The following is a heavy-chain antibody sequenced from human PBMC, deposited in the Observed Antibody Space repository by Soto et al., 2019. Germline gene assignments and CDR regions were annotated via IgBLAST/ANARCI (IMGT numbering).Heavy chain of an antibody. Sequence: SETLSLTCTVSGGSISSSSYYWGWIRQPPGKGLEWIGSIYYSGSTYYNPSLKSRVTISVDTSKNQFSLKLSSVTAADTAVYYCARHSGVTYYYDSSGYYYPPYYFDYWGQGTLVTVSS. CDR2: IYYSGST. J-gene: IGHJ4*02. V-gene: IGHV4-39*01. CDR1: GGSISSSSYY. D-gene: IGHD3-22*01. CDR3: ARHSGVTYYYDSSGYYYPPYYFDY.